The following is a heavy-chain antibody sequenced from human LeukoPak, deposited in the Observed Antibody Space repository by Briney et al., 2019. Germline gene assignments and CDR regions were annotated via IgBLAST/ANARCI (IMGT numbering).Heavy chain of an antibody. CDR3: ARDKIVGPTTLDY. D-gene: IGHD1-26*01. J-gene: IGHJ4*02. CDR2: IKQDGYEK. V-gene: IGHV3-7*01. Sequence: GGSLRLSCAASGFTFSGYWMSWVRQTPEKGLEWVANIKQDGYEKYYVDSVKGRFTISRDNAKNSLYLQMNSLRADDTAIYYCARDKIVGPTTLDYWGQGTLVAVSS. CDR1: GFTFSGYW.